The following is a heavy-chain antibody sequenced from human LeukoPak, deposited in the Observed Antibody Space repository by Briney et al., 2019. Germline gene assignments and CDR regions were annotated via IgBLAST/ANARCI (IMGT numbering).Heavy chain of an antibody. V-gene: IGHV4-39*01. J-gene: IGHJ4*02. CDR3: ARHAIAARRGDY. CDR1: GGSISSSSYY. CDR2: IYYSGST. D-gene: IGHD6-6*01. Sequence: PSETLSLTCTVSGGSISSSSYYWGWIRQPPGKGLEWIGSIYYSGSTYYNPSLKSRVTISVDTSKNQFSLKLSSVTAADTAVYYCARHAIAARRGDYWGQGTTVTVSS.